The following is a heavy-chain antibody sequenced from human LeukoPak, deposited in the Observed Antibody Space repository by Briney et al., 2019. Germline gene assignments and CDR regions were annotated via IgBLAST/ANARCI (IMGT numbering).Heavy chain of an antibody. J-gene: IGHJ4*02. CDR2: ISYDGSNK. CDR1: GFTFSSYA. D-gene: IGHD1-26*01. Sequence: GRSLRLSCAASGFTFSSYAMHWVRQAPGKGLEWVAVISYDGSNKCYADSVKGRFTISRDNSKNTLYLQMNSLRAEDTAVYYCARARELLRAFGDWGQGTLVTVSS. V-gene: IGHV3-30*01. CDR3: ARARELLRAFGD.